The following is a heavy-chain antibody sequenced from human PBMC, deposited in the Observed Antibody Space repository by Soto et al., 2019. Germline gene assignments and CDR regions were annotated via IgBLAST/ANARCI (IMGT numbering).Heavy chain of an antibody. D-gene: IGHD2-21*01. V-gene: IGHV2-5*02. J-gene: IGHJ4*02. CDR2: IYWDDDK. CDR1: AFSLSTSGVG. Sequence: QITLKESGPTLVKPTQTLTLTCTFSAFSLSTSGVGVGWIRQPPGKALEWLTFIYWDDDKRYSPSLKSRLTITTDTSKNQVVLTRTTMDPVDTATYSCARLVAAGITYYFDSWGQGTLVTVSS. CDR3: ARLVAAGITYYFDS.